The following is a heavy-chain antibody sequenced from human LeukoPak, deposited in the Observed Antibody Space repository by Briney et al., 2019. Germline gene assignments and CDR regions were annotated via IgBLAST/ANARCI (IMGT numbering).Heavy chain of an antibody. V-gene: IGHV3-64*01. CDR1: GFTFSSYA. CDR3: ARSPGSYYDSSGYYPYYFDY. Sequence: GGSLRLSCAASGFTFSSYAMHWVRQAPGKGLEYVSAISSNGGSTYYANSVKGRFTISRDNYKNTLYLQMGSLRAEGMAVYYCARSPGSYYDSSGYYPYYFDYWGQGTLVTVSS. D-gene: IGHD3-22*01. J-gene: IGHJ4*02. CDR2: ISSNGGST.